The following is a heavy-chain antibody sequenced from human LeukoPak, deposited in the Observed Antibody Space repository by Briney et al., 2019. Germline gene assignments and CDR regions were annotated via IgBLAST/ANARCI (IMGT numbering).Heavy chain of an antibody. Sequence: GGSLRLSCAASGFTFSSYGMHWVRQAPGKGLEWVAFIRYDGSNKYYADSVKGRFTISRDNSKNTLYLQMKSLRVEDTAVYYCAKSWNYYDSSGDDALDIWGQGTMVTVSS. CDR2: IRYDGSNK. V-gene: IGHV3-30*02. D-gene: IGHD3-22*01. CDR1: GFTFSSYG. CDR3: AKSWNYYDSSGDDALDI. J-gene: IGHJ3*02.